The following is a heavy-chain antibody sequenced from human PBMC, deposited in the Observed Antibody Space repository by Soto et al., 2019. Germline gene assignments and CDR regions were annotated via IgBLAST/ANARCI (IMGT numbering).Heavy chain of an antibody. CDR3: AKDKFAPAKDSSSWGAFDY. D-gene: IGHD6-13*01. CDR1: GFTFSSYG. J-gene: IGHJ4*02. CDR2: ISYDGSNK. Sequence: GGSLRLSCAASGFTFSSYGMHWVRQAPGKGLEWVAVISYDGSNKYYADSVKGRFTIFRDNSKNTLYLQMNSLRAEDTAVYYCAKDKFAPAKDSSSWGAFDYWGQGTLVTVSS. V-gene: IGHV3-30*18.